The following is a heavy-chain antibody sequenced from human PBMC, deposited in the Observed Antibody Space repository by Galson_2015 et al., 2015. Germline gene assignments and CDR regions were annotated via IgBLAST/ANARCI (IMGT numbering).Heavy chain of an antibody. V-gene: IGHV3-74*01. D-gene: IGHD2-2*01. Sequence: SLRLSCAASGFTFSSYWMHWVRQAPGKGLVWVSRINSDGSSTSYADSAKGRFTISRDNAKNTLYLQMNSLRAEDTAVYYCARDGIVVVPAAKANYYYYGMDVRGQGTTVTVSS. CDR2: INSDGSST. CDR1: GFTFSSYW. J-gene: IGHJ6*02. CDR3: ARDGIVVVPAAKANYYYYGMDV.